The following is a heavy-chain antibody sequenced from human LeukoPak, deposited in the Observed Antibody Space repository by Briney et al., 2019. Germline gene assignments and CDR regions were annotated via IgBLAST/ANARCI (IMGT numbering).Heavy chain of an antibody. V-gene: IGHV4-59*01. Sequence: PSETLSLTCTVSGGSISSYYWSWIRQPPGKGLEWIGYFYYSGSTNYNPSLKSRVTISVDTSKNQFSLKLNSVTAADTAVYYCARDSPYYYGSGSATYYMDVWGKGTTVTISS. J-gene: IGHJ6*03. D-gene: IGHD3-10*01. CDR1: GGSISSYY. CDR2: FYYSGST. CDR3: ARDSPYYYGSGSATYYMDV.